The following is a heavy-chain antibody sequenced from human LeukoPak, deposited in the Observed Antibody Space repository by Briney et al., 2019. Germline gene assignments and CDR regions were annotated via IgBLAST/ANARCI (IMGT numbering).Heavy chain of an antibody. D-gene: IGHD3-3*01. CDR3: ARGYYTFDY. CDR1: GFTFEGYG. CDR2: INWDGGST. V-gene: IGHV3-20*04. J-gene: IGHJ4*02. Sequence: PGGSLRLSCAASGFTFEGYGMSWVRQVPGKGLEWVSGINWDGGSTGYADAVKGRFTISRDNAKNSVYLQMNSLRADDTALYYCARGYYTFDYWGQGTLVTVSS.